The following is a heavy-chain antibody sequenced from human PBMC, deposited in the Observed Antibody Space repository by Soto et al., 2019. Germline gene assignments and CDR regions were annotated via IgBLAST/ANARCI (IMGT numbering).Heavy chain of an antibody. Sequence: TLSLTCTVSGGSISSGDYYWSWIRQPPGKGLEWIGYIYYSVSTYYNPSLKSRVTISVDTSKNQFSLKLSSVTAADTAVYYCARDSRPNYYDSSALVGFDPWGQGTLVTVSS. J-gene: IGHJ5*02. CDR3: ARDSRPNYYDSSALVGFDP. D-gene: IGHD3-22*01. CDR1: GGSISSGDYY. CDR2: IYYSVST. V-gene: IGHV4-30-4*01.